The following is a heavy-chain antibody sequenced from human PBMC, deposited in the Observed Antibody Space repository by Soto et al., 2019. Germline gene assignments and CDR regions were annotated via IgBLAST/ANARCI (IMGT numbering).Heavy chain of an antibody. CDR3: AKDMLRFLEWLSHFDY. V-gene: IGHV3-23*01. Sequence: PGGSLRLSCAASGFTFSSYAMSWVRQAPGKGLEWVSAISGSGGSTYYADSVKGRFTISRDNSKNTLYLQMNSLRAEDTAVYYCAKDMLRFLEWLSHFDYWGQGTLVTVSS. CDR1: GFTFSSYA. D-gene: IGHD3-3*01. CDR2: ISGSGGST. J-gene: IGHJ4*02.